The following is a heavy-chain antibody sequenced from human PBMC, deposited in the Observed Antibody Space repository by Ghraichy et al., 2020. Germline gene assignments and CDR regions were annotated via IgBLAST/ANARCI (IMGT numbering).Heavy chain of an antibody. CDR3: AREGSSSWFQYYYYYYGMDV. Sequence: GGSLRLSCAASGFTFSSYWMSWVRQAPGKGLEWVANIKQDGSEKYYVDSVKGRFTISRDNAKNSLYLQMNSLRAEDTAVYYCAREGSSSWFQYYYYYYGMDVWGQGTTVTVSS. D-gene: IGHD6-13*01. CDR2: IKQDGSEK. CDR1: GFTFSSYW. J-gene: IGHJ6*02. V-gene: IGHV3-7*01.